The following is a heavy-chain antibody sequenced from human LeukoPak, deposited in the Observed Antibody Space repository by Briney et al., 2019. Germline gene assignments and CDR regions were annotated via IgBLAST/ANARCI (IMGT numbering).Heavy chain of an antibody. CDR2: IYHSGST. CDR3: ARDFHVAVRAFDI. J-gene: IGHJ3*02. V-gene: IGHV4-30-2*01. D-gene: IGHD6-19*01. Sequence: PSETLSLTFTVSGGSISSGGYYWSWIRQPPGKGLEWIGYIYHSGSTYYNPSLKSRVTISVDRSMNQFSLRLNSVTAADTAVYYCARDFHVAVRAFDIWGQGTMVTVSS. CDR1: GGSISSGGYY.